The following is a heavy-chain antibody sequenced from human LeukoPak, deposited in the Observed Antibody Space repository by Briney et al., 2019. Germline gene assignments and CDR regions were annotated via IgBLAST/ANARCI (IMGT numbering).Heavy chain of an antibody. Sequence: SGGSLRLSCAASGFTFSSYWMNWVRQAPGKGLEWISYISSSSSTTYYADSVKGRVTISRDNAKNSLYLQMNSLRAEDTAVYYCARDMPGSYYYGSGSRDYGMDVWGQGTTVTVSS. D-gene: IGHD3-10*01. V-gene: IGHV3-48*01. CDR1: GFTFSSYW. J-gene: IGHJ6*02. CDR3: ARDMPGSYYYGSGSRDYGMDV. CDR2: ISSSSSTT.